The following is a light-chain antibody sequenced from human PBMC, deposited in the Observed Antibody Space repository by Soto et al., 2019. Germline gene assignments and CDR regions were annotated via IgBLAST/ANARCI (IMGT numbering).Light chain of an antibody. CDR3: QKYNSAPPT. V-gene: IGKV1-27*01. Sequence: DIQMTQSPSSLSASVGDRVTLTCRASQGISNYLAWYQQKPGKVPKLLIYAASILQSGVPSRFSGSGSGTDFTLTISSLQPEDVATYYCQKYNSAPPTFGQGTKVEIK. CDR2: AAS. CDR1: QGISNY. J-gene: IGKJ1*01.